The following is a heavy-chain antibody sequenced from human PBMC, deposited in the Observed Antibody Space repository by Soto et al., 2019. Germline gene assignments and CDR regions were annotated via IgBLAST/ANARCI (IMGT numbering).Heavy chain of an antibody. CDR1: GGTFSSYA. V-gene: IGHV1-69*13. CDR3: ARDNIVVVPAADSYYYYYGMDV. CDR2: IIPIFGTA. Sequence: SVKVSCKASGGTFSSYAISWVRQAPGQGLEWMGGIIPIFGTANYAQKFQGRVTITADESTSTAYMELSSLRSEDTAVYYCARDNIVVVPAADSYYYYYGMDVWGQGTAVTVSS. D-gene: IGHD2-2*01. J-gene: IGHJ6*02.